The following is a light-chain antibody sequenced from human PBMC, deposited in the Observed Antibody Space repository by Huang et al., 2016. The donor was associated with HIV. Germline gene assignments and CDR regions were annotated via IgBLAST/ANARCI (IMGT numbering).Light chain of an antibody. CDR2: GTS. CDR1: QSVSSN. J-gene: IGKJ2*01. CDR3: HQYNNWYPYT. Sequence: EVVMTQSPATLSVSPGERVTLSCRVSQSVSSNLAWYQQKPGQPPRLLIYGTSTRATGIPARFSGSGSGTEFTLTISSLQSEDFAVYYCHQYNNWYPYTFGQGTKLEIK. V-gene: IGKV3-15*01.